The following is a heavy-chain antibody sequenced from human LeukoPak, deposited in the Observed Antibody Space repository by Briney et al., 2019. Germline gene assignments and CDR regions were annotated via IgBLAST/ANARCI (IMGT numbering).Heavy chain of an antibody. CDR3: ARGGWYPESFQH. J-gene: IGHJ1*01. D-gene: IGHD6-19*01. Sequence: SETLSLTCTVSGGSLSGYYWSWIRQPPGKGLERIGHIHYSGSTNYNPSLKSRVTISVDTSKNQFSLKLSSVTAADTAVYYCARGGWYPESFQHWGQGALVTVSS. CDR1: GGSLSGYY. V-gene: IGHV4-59*01. CDR2: IHYSGST.